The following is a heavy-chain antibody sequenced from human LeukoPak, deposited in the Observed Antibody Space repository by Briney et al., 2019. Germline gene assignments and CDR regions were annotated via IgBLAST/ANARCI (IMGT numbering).Heavy chain of an antibody. V-gene: IGHV1-46*01. CDR3: ARDPYEGAFDI. CDR2: INPSGGST. D-gene: IGHD3-3*01. CDR1: GYTFTSYY. J-gene: IGHJ3*02. Sequence: ASVTVSCKASGYTFTSYYMHWVRQAPGQGLEWMGIINPSGGSTSYAQKFQGRVTITADESTSTAYMELSSLRSEDTAVYYCARDPYEGAFDIWGQGTMVTVSS.